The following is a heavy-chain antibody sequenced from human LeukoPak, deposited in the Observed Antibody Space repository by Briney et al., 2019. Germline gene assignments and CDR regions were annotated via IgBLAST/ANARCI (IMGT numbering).Heavy chain of an antibody. CDR3: ARVNYDFWSGYYSYYMDV. CDR1: GGSISNYY. CDR2: IYTSGST. D-gene: IGHD3-3*01. J-gene: IGHJ6*03. V-gene: IGHV4-4*07. Sequence: PSETLSLTCTVSGGSISNYYWSWIRQPAGKGLEWIGRIYTSGSTNYNPSLKSRVTMSVDTSKNQFSLKLSSVTAADTAVYYCARVNYDFWSGYYSYYMDVWGKGTTVTVSS.